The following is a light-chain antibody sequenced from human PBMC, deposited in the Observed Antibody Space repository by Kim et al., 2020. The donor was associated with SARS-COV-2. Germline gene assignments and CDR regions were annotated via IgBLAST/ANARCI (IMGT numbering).Light chain of an antibody. CDR3: NSRDSSGNHLV. V-gene: IGLV3-19*01. CDR2: GKN. Sequence: LGQTVRITGQGDSLRSYYASWYQQKPGQAPVLVIYGKNNRPSGIPDRFSGSSSGNTASLTITGAQAEDEADYDCNSRDSSGNHLVFGGGTQLTVL. J-gene: IGLJ2*01. CDR1: SLRSYY.